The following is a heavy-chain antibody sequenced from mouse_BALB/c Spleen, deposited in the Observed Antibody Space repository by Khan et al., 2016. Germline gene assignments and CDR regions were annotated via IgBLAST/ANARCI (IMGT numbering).Heavy chain of an antibody. CDR2: ILPGSGST. CDR1: GYTFSSYW. J-gene: IGHJ3*01. D-gene: IGHD1-2*01. V-gene: IGHV1-9*01. CDR3: ARGGTTARFAY. Sequence: QVQLQEPGAELMKPGASVKISCKATGYTFSSYWIEWVKQRPGHGLEWIGEILPGSGSTNYNEKFKGKATFTADTSSNTVYMHLSSLTSEDSAVYYCARGGTTARFAYWGQGTLVTVSA.